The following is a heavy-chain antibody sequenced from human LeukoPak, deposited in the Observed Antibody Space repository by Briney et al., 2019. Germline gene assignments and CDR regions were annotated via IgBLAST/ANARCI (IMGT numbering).Heavy chain of an antibody. Sequence: GASVNVSCKASGYTFTSYGISWVRQAPGQGLEWMGWISGYNGNTKYAQKLQGRVTMTTDTSTTTAYMELRSLRSDDTAVYYCARDRYVHMVRGVIKLDYWGQGTLVTVSS. J-gene: IGHJ4*02. D-gene: IGHD3-10*01. V-gene: IGHV1-18*01. CDR2: ISGYNGNT. CDR1: GYTFTSYG. CDR3: ARDRYVHMVRGVIKLDY.